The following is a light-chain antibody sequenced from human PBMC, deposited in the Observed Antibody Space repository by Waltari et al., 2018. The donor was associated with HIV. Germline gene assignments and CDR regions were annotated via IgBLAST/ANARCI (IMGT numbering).Light chain of an antibody. CDR3: SSYTGSDTLLGV. CDR2: DVN. CDR1: SSDVGDYNY. Sequence: QSALTQPASVSGSPGQSISISCTGTSSDVGDYNYLSWYQQHPGQAPKLIIYDVNYRPSGISSRFSGSKSGNTASLTISGLQAEDEADYYCSSYTGSDTLLGVFGTGTKVTVL. V-gene: IGLV2-14*01. J-gene: IGLJ1*01.